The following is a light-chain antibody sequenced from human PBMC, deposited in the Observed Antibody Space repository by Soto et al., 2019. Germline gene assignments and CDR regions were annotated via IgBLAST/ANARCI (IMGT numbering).Light chain of an antibody. CDR2: AAS. Sequence: DIQMAQSPSSLSASVGDRVTITCRASQYIDTYLHWYQQKPGKAPKLLIYAASSLQSGVPSRCSGSGSGTDFTLTISSLQPEDFASYFCQQTHSVTQTFGGGTKGEIK. J-gene: IGKJ4*01. CDR3: QQTHSVTQT. V-gene: IGKV1-39*01. CDR1: QYIDTY.